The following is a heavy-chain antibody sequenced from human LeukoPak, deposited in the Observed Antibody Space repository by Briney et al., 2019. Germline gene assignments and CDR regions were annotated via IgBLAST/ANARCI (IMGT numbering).Heavy chain of an antibody. CDR3: ARANYDFWSGYIHWFDP. CDR1: GGSISSYY. D-gene: IGHD3-3*01. CDR2: TYYSGST. Sequence: SEALSLTCTVSGGSISSYYWSWIRQPPGKGLEWIGYTYYSGSTNYNPSLKSRVTISVDTSKNQFSLKLSSVTAADTAVYYCARANYDFWSGYIHWFDPWGQGALVTVSS. J-gene: IGHJ5*02. V-gene: IGHV4-59*01.